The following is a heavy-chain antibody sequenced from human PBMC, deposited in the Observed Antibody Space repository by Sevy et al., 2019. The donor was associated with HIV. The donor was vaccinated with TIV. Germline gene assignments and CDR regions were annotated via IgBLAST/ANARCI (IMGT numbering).Heavy chain of an antibody. Sequence: GRSLRLSCAASGFTFSTYGMHWVRQAPGKGLEWVAIIWYDGSKKYYADSVKGRFTISRDSSKNTLFLQMNSLRAEDTAVYYCARGICSSTSCYLDYWGRGTLVTVSS. CDR3: ARGICSSTSCYLDY. V-gene: IGHV3-33*01. J-gene: IGHJ4*02. CDR2: IWYDGSKK. CDR1: GFTFSTYG. D-gene: IGHD2-2*01.